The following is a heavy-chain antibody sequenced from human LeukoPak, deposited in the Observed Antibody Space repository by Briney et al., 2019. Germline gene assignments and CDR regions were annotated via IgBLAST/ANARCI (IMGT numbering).Heavy chain of an antibody. CDR2: IYSGGTT. D-gene: IGHD5-12*01. J-gene: IGHJ6*03. CDR1: GFTVSGNY. V-gene: IGHV3-53*05. CDR3: AKASGPHHYYYYMDV. Sequence: GGSLRLSCAVSGFTVSGNYVSWVRQAPGKGLEWVSLIYSGGTTYYADSVKGRFTISRDNAKNSLYLQMNSLRAEDMALYYCAKASGPHHYYYYMDVWGKGTTVTVSS.